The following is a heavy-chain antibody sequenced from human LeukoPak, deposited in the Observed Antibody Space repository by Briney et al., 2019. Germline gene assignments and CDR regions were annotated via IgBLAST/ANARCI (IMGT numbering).Heavy chain of an antibody. V-gene: IGHV3-7*01. J-gene: IGHJ4*02. CDR3: AIDTSAERGQQLAN. CDR2: VNQVGNEK. D-gene: IGHD6-13*01. CDR1: GFILSSYW. Sequence: HPGGSLRLSCAASGFILSSYWMTWVRQAPGKGLEWVANVNQVGNEKYYVDSVKGRFTISRDNARNSLYLQVNSLRAEDTAVYYCAIDTSAERGQQLANWGQGTLVTVSS.